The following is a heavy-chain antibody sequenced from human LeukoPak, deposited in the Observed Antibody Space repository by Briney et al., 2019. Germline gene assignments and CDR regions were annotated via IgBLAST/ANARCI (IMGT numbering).Heavy chain of an antibody. CDR1: GFTFSSYA. V-gene: IGHV3-23*01. CDR3: AKVTDSSSAGSDY. CDR2: ISGSGGST. J-gene: IGHJ4*02. Sequence: GGSLRLSCAATGFTFSSYAMSWVRQAPGKGLEWVSAISGSGGSTYYADSVKGRFTISRDNSKNTLYVHMNSLRAEDTAAYYCAKVTDSSSAGSDYWGQGTLVTVSS. D-gene: IGHD6-6*01.